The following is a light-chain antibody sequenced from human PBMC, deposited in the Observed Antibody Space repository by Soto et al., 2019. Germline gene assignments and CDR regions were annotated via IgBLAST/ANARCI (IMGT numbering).Light chain of an antibody. CDR1: SSDVGSYNL. CDR2: EVS. Sequence: QSALTQPASVSGPPGQSITISCTGTSSDVGSYNLVSWYQQHPTKAPKLMIYEVSKRPSGVSNRFSGSKSDNTASLTISGLQAEDEADYYCCSYAGSSTLAVFGGGTQLTVL. CDR3: CSYAGSSTLAV. J-gene: IGLJ7*01. V-gene: IGLV2-23*02.